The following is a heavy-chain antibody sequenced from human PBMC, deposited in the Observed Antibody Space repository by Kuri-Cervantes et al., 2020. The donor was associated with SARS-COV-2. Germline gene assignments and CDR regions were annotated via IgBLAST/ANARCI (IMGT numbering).Heavy chain of an antibody. V-gene: IGHV4-4*07. J-gene: IGHJ5*02. Sequence: SETLSLTCTVSGGSISSYYWSWIRQPAGKGLEWIGRIYTSGSTNYNPSLRSRVTMSVDTSKNQFSLKLSSVTAADTAVYYCAREETDIVVVPAAMNWFDPWGQGILVTVSS. CDR1: GGSISSYY. D-gene: IGHD2-2*01. CDR2: IYTSGST. CDR3: AREETDIVVVPAAMNWFDP.